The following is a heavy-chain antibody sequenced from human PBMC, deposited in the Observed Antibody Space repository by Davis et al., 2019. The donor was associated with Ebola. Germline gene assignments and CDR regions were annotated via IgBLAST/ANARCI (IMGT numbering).Heavy chain of an antibody. V-gene: IGHV3-7*01. CDR1: GFTFSDHY. Sequence: GESLKISCAASGFTFSDHYMDWVRQAPGKGLEWVANIKQDGSEKYYVDSVKGRFTISRDNAKNSLYLQMNSLRAEDTAVYYCARVDGGAFDIWGQGTMVTVSS. J-gene: IGHJ3*02. CDR2: IKQDGSEK. CDR3: ARVDGGAFDI.